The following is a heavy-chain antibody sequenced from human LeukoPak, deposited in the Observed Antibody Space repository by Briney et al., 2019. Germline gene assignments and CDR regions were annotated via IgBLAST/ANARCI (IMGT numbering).Heavy chain of an antibody. D-gene: IGHD2-21*02. CDR1: GFTFSSYS. Sequence: PGGSLRLSCVASGFTFSSYSIHWVRQAPGKGLEWVAVISYDGTNKYYADSVKGRFTISRDNSKNTLSLQMNSLRAEDTAVCYCARVTDTLNYDYWGQGTLVTVSS. V-gene: IGHV3-30*04. CDR2: ISYDGTNK. CDR3: ARVTDTLNYDY. J-gene: IGHJ4*02.